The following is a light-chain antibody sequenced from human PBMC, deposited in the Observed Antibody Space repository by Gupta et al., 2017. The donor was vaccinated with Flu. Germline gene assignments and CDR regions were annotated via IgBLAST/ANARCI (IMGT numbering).Light chain of an antibody. CDR3: QQYGTSPWT. CDR1: QSVSSSY. V-gene: IGKV3-20*01. CDR2: GAS. J-gene: IGKJ2*02. Sequence: EIVLTQSPGTLSLSPGERATLSCRASQSVSSSYLGWYQQKPGQAPRLLIYGASIRATGIPDRFGGSGSGTDFTLTISRLEPEDFAVYYCQQYGTSPWTFGQGTRLEI.